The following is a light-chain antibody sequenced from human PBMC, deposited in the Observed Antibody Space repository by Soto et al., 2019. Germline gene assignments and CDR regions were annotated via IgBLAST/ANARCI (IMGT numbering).Light chain of an antibody. CDR3: QQRGNWPLT. CDR2: DAS. J-gene: IGKJ4*01. Sequence: ETVLTQSPATLSLSPGERATLSCRASQDIGRYLIWYQQKGGQAPRLLIHDASSRATGIPARFSGSGSGTDFTLTISSLEPEDFAVYYCQQRGNWPLTFGGGTRVEI. CDR1: QDIGRY. V-gene: IGKV3-11*01.